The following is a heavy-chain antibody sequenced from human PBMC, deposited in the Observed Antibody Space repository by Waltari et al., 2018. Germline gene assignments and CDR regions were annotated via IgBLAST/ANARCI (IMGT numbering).Heavy chain of an antibody. CDR3: ARQAARNFDY. Sequence: QVQLVQSGAEVKKPGASVNVSCKASGYNFIGYYIHWVRQAPGHGLEGMGWINPNTGGTKYAQKYQGRVTLTRDTSISTAYMELSSLGSDDMAVFYCARQAARNFDYWGQGTLVTVSS. V-gene: IGHV1-2*02. CDR2: INPNTGGT. CDR1: GYNFIGYY. J-gene: IGHJ4*02.